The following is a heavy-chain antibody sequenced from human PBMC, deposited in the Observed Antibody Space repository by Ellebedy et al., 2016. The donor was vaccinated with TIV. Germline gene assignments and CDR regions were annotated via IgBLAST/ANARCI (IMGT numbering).Heavy chain of an antibody. CDR1: GFTFSSYS. CDR2: ISSSSSTI. J-gene: IGHJ4*02. V-gene: IGHV3-48*04. Sequence: GESLKISCAASGFTFSSYSMNWVRQAPGKGLEWVSYISSSSSTIYYADSVKGRFTISRDNAKNSLYLQMNSLRAEDTAVYYCARRRLDYWGQGTLVTVSS. CDR3: ARRRLDY.